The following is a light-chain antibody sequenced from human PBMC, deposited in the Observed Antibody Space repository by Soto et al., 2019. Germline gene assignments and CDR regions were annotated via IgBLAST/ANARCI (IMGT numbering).Light chain of an antibody. Sequence: EFVLTQSPGTLSLSPGERATLSCRASQTVRNNYLAWYQQKPGQAPRLLIYDASSRATGIPDRFSGSGSGTDFTLTITRLEPEDFAVYFCQQYGDMWTFGQGTKVDIK. J-gene: IGKJ1*01. CDR3: QQYGDMWT. CDR2: DAS. V-gene: IGKV3-20*01. CDR1: QTVRNNY.